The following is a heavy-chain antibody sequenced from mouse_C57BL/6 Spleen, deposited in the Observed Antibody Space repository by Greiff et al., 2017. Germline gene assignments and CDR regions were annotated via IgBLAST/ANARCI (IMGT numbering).Heavy chain of an antibody. D-gene: IGHD3-3*01. CDR2: IDPSDSYT. Sequence: QVQLKQSGAELVMPGASVKLSCKASGYTFTSYWMHWVKQRPGQGLEWIGEIDPSDSYTNYNQKFKGKSTLTVDKSSSTAYMQLSSLTSEDSAVYYCARGGRGAMDYWGQGTSVTVSS. CDR1: GYTFTSYW. V-gene: IGHV1-69*01. J-gene: IGHJ4*01. CDR3: ARGGRGAMDY.